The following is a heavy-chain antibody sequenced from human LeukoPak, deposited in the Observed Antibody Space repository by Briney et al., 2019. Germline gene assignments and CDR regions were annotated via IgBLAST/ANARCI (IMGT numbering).Heavy chain of an antibody. Sequence: PGGSLRLSCAASGFTVSSNYMSWVRQAPGKGLEWVSVIYSGGSTYYADSVKGRFTISRDNSKNTLYLQMNSLRAEDTAVYYCARDLYHDSSPPGYWGQGTLVTVSS. D-gene: IGHD3-22*01. CDR3: ARDLYHDSSPPGY. CDR1: GFTVSSNY. V-gene: IGHV3-53*01. J-gene: IGHJ4*02. CDR2: IYSGGST.